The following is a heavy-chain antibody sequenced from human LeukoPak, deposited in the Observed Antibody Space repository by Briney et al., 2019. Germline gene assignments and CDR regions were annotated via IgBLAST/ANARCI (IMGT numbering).Heavy chain of an antibody. CDR1: EFTFSTYE. D-gene: IGHD2-2*01. Sequence: SGGSLRLSCAASEFTFSTYEMNWVRQAPGKGLEWVSYISCGGTTIYYADSVKGRFTISRDNAKNSLYLQMNSLRAEDTAVYYCARDGVAKLMPALDYWGHRILVTVSS. J-gene: IGHJ4*01. CDR2: ISCGGTTI. CDR3: ARDGVAKLMPALDY. V-gene: IGHV3-48*03.